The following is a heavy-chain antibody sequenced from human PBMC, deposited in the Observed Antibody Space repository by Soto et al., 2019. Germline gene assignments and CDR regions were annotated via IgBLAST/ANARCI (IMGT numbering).Heavy chain of an antibody. Sequence: QVQLQQWGAGLLKPSETLSLTCAVYGGSFSGYYWSWIRQPPGKGLEWIGEIKHSGNTNYNPSLKGRVTIEVDTSKNQFSLKLSSVTAADTAVYYRARDGSLGSFDYWGQGALVTVSS. CDR3: ARDGSLGSFDY. J-gene: IGHJ4*02. V-gene: IGHV4-34*01. CDR2: IKHSGNT. CDR1: GGSFSGYY. D-gene: IGHD3-10*01.